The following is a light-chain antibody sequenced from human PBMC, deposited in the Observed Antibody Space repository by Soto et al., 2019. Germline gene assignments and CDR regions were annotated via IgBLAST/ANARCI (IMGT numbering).Light chain of an antibody. J-gene: IGKJ5*01. Sequence: EILMTQSPATLSVSPGEGATLSCRASQSVNSNYLAWYQQKPGQAPRLLIYGISSRATGISDRFSGSGSGTEFTLTISSLQPEDFAVYYCQQYTQWPITFGQGTRLEIK. CDR2: GIS. CDR3: QQYTQWPIT. CDR1: QSVNSN. V-gene: IGKV3D-15*01.